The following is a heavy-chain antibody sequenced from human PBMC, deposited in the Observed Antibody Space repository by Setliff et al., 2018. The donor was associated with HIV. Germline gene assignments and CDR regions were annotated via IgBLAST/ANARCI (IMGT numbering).Heavy chain of an antibody. V-gene: IGHV4-39*01. Sequence: PSETLSLTCTVSGGSISSSSYYWGWIRQPPGKGLEWIGSIYYSPSLRSRATISVDTSKNQFSLRLNSVTAADTAVYYCARRRGDFNPYFDSWGQGNLVTVSS. J-gene: IGHJ4*02. CDR3: ARRRGDFNPYFDS. CDR2: IYYS. CDR1: GGSISSSSYY. D-gene: IGHD3-16*01.